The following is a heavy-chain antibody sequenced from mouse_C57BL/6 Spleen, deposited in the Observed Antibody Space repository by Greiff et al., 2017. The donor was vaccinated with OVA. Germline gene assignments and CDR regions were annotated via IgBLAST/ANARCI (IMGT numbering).Heavy chain of an antibody. V-gene: IGHV3-6*01. CDR3: ARVVYYGNYPWYFDV. CDR2: ISYDGSN. J-gene: IGHJ1*03. Sequence: VQLKESGPGLVKPSQSLSLTCSVTGYSITSGYYWNWIRQFPGNKLEWMGYISYDGSNNYNPSLKNRISITRDTSKNQFFLKLNSVTTEDTATYYCARVVYYGNYPWYFDVWGTGTTVTVSS. D-gene: IGHD2-1*01. CDR1: GYSITSGYY.